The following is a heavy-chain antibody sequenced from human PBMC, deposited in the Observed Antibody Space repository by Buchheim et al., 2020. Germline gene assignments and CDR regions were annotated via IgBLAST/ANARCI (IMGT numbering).Heavy chain of an antibody. J-gene: IGHJ4*02. D-gene: IGHD1-1*01. V-gene: IGHV3-21*01. Sequence: EVQLVESGGGLVEPGGSLRLSCAASGFSFSGYSMNWVRQAPGEGLEWASIISRGSDDIHYADSVKGRFTISRDNAKNSLYLQMNSLRLEDTAVYYCARGEVEETRFLDSWSQGTL. CDR2: ISRGSDDI. CDR3: ARGEVEETRFLDS. CDR1: GFSFSGYS.